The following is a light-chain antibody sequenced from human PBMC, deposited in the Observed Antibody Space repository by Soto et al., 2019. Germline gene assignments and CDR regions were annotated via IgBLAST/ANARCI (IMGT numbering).Light chain of an antibody. CDR3: CSYATSSII. J-gene: IGLJ2*01. CDR1: SSDVGSYNL. V-gene: IGLV2-23*01. Sequence: QSVLTQPASVSGSPGQSITISCNGTSSDVGSYNLVSWYQQHPGKAPKLMIYEGTKRPSGVSNRFSGSKSGNTASLTISGLQAEDEADYYCCSYATSSIIFGGGTKLTVL. CDR2: EGT.